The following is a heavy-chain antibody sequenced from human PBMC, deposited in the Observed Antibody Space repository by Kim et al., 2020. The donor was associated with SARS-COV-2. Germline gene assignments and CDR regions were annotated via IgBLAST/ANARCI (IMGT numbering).Heavy chain of an antibody. V-gene: IGHV3-9*01. CDR3: AKAMAGYSLDY. D-gene: IGHD6-19*01. CDR2: I. Sequence: IGYADSVKGRFTISRDNAKNSLYLQMNSLRAEDTALYYCAKAMAGYSLDYWGQGTLVTVSS. J-gene: IGHJ4*02.